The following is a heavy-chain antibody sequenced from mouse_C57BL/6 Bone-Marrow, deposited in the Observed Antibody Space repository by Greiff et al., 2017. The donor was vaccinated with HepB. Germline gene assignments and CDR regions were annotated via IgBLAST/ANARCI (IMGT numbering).Heavy chain of an antibody. J-gene: IGHJ4*01. Sequence: VQLQQPGTELVKPGASVKLSCKASGYTFTSYWMHWVKQRPGQGLEWIGNINPSNGGTNYNEKFKSKATLTVDKSSSTAYMQLSSLTSEDSAVYYCARYDGYSLYAMDYWGQGTSVTVSS. CDR1: GYTFTSYW. V-gene: IGHV1-53*01. D-gene: IGHD2-3*01. CDR3: ARYDGYSLYAMDY. CDR2: INPSNGGT.